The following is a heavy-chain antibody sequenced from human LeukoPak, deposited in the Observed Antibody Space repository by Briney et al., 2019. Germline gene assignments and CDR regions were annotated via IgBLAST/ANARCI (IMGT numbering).Heavy chain of an antibody. Sequence: GGSLRLSCAASGFTFSSYGMHWVSQAPGKGLEWVAVIWYDGSNKYYADSVKGRFTISRDNSKNTLYLQMNSLRAEDTAVYYCARECSSTSSAIDPWGQGTLVTVSS. J-gene: IGHJ5*02. V-gene: IGHV3-33*01. CDR2: IWYDGSNK. CDR3: ARECSSTSSAIDP. CDR1: GFTFSSYG. D-gene: IGHD2-2*01.